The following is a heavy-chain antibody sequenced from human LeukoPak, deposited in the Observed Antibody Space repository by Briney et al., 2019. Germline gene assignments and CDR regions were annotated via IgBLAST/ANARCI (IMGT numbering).Heavy chain of an antibody. J-gene: IGHJ4*02. V-gene: IGHV4-59*01. D-gene: IGHD3-22*01. CDR3: ARDYGGYYDSSGPLGI. Sequence: PSETLSLTCTVSGGSISSYYWSWIRQPPGKGLEWIGYIYYSGSTNYNPSLRSRVTISVDTPKNQFSLELNSVTAADTAVYYCARDYGGYYDSSGPLGIWGQGTLVTVSS. CDR1: GGSISSYY. CDR2: IYYSGST.